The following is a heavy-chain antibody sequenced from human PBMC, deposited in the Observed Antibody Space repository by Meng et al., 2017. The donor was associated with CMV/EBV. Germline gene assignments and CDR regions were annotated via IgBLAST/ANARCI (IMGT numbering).Heavy chain of an antibody. J-gene: IGHJ4*02. CDR2: IYYSGST. CDR3: ARWARSSSRFDY. Sequence: ESLKISCAASGFTFSSYAMSWIRQPPGKGLEWIGYIYYSGSTNYNPSLKSRVTISVDTSKNQFSLKLSSVTAADTAVYYCARWARSSSRFDYWGQGTLVTVSS. D-gene: IGHD6-13*01. V-gene: IGHV4-59*01. CDR1: GFTFSSYA.